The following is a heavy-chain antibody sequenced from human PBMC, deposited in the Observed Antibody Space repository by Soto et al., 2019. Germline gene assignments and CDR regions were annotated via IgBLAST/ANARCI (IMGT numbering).Heavy chain of an antibody. D-gene: IGHD6-13*01. CDR3: GRGPSPRAPAGGTPYYYAMDV. V-gene: IGHV1-8*02. CDR2: MNPINGAT. Sequence: ASVKVSCKASGYDFTAYDINWVRQASGQGLEWMGWMNPINGATGSARRFQGRVSMTRNTATGTAYLELTSLRSDDSAVYYCGRGPSPRAPAGGTPYYYAMDVWGQGTTVTVSS. CDR1: GYDFTAYD. J-gene: IGHJ6*02.